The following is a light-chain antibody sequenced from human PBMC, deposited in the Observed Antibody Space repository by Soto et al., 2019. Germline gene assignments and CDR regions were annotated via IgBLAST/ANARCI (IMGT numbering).Light chain of an antibody. CDR3: MQTTQFPLT. CDR1: QSLVHSDGNTY. V-gene: IGKV2-24*01. J-gene: IGKJ4*01. CDR2: EVS. Sequence: DIVLTQTPLSSPVTLGQPASISCRSSQSLVHSDGNTYLNWSQQRPGQPPRLLIYEVSNRFSGGPDRFSGSGAGTDFTLEISRVEAEDVGVYYCMQTTQFPLTFDGGTKVEIK.